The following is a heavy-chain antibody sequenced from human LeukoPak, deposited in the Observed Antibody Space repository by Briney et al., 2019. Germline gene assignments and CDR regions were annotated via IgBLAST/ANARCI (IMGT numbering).Heavy chain of an antibody. J-gene: IGHJ6*03. Sequence: ASVKVSCKASGYTFTTNDINWVRQATGQGLEWMGWMNPNSGNTGYAQKFQGRVTMTRNTSISTAYMELSSLRSEDTAVYYCARGGSGYYYYYYMDIWGKGTTVTISS. CDR2: MNPNSGNT. CDR1: GYTFTTND. D-gene: IGHD3-10*01. CDR3: ARGGSGYYYYYYMDI. V-gene: IGHV1-8*01.